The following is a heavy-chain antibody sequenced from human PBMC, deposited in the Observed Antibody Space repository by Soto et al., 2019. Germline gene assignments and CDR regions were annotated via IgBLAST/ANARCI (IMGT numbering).Heavy chain of an antibody. V-gene: IGHV3-23*01. CDR1: GFTFSSYA. Sequence: GGSLRLSCATSGFTFSSYAMSWVRQAPGKGLEWVSAISGSGGSTYYADSVKGRFTISRDNSKNTLYLQMNSLRAEDTAVYYCAKDHKPRWLSDFDYWGQGTLVTVSS. CDR3: AKDHKPRWLSDFDY. D-gene: IGHD6-19*01. J-gene: IGHJ4*02. CDR2: ISGSGGST.